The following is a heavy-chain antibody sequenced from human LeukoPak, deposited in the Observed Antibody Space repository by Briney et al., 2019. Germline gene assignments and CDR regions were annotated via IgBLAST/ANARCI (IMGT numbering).Heavy chain of an antibody. CDR3: AKDLRSSGWYDAFDI. CDR2: IKQDGSEK. CDR1: GFTFSSYW. J-gene: IGHJ3*02. Sequence: GGSLRLSCAASGFTFSSYWMSWVRQAPGKGLEWVANIKQDGSEKYYVDSVKGRFTISRDNSKNTLYLQMNSLRAEDTAVYYCAKDLRSSGWYDAFDIWGQGTMVTVSS. V-gene: IGHV3-7*03. D-gene: IGHD6-19*01.